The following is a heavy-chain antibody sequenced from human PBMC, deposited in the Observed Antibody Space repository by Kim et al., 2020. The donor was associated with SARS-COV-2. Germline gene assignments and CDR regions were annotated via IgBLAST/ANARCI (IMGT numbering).Heavy chain of an antibody. CDR3: ASQWLGEGWFDP. CDR1: GFTFSNYW. V-gene: IGHV3-74*01. D-gene: IGHD6-19*01. Sequence: GGSLRLSCAASGFTFSNYWMHWVRQAPGKGLVWVSRINSDGSSTSYADSVKGRFTISRDNAKNTLYLQMNSLRAEDTAVYYCASQWLGEGWFDPWGQGTLVTVSS. CDR2: INSDGSST. J-gene: IGHJ5*02.